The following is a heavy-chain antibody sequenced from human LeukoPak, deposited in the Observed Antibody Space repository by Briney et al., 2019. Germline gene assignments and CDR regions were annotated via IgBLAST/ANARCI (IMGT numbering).Heavy chain of an antibody. CDR2: FYYRGSN. CDR3: SILVSGRIVH. CDR1: RGSISSTAYY. Sequence: SGTLSLTCTVSRGSISSTAYYWGWIRHSPGKGLEWLGCFYYRGSNNYNPSLKSRVHIPVETSKDQSALELNSLAAAGKGVYYWSILVSGRIVHWGQATLVGDCS. J-gene: IGHJ4*02. V-gene: IGHV4-39*01. D-gene: IGHD5/OR15-5a*01.